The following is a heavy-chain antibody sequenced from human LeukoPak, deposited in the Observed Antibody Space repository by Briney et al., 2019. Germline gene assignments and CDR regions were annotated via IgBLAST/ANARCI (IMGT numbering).Heavy chain of an antibody. V-gene: IGHV1-18*01. D-gene: IGHD2-2*01. CDR3: ARVDGRYCSSTSCYALDH. CDR2: ISVYNGNT. Sequence: ASVKVSCKASGYTFTNHGINWVRQAPGQGLEWMGWISVYNGNTNYAQKVQGRATMTAATSTSTAYMELRSLRSDDTAVYYCARVDGRYCSSTSCYALDHWGQGTLVTVSS. J-gene: IGHJ5*02. CDR1: GYTFTNHG.